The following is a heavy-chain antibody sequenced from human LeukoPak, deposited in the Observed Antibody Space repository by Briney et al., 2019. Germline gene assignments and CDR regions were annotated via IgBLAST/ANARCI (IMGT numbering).Heavy chain of an antibody. D-gene: IGHD6-19*01. CDR3: TADSRGWYDSDY. CDR1: SARYLYSL. Sequence: PSETLSLTCTRTSARYLYSLWNWPRQPAGKKREWIVRIYTSGSTNYNPSLSSRVTISTDASKKQFLLQLCSGTAADTAVYCCTADSRGWYDSDYWDRGTLVTVSS. V-gene: IGHV4-4*07. CDR2: IYTSGST. J-gene: IGHJ4*02.